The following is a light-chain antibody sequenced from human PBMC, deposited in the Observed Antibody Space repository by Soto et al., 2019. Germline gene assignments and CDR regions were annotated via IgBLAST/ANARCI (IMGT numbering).Light chain of an antibody. CDR1: QSVSSSY. J-gene: IGKJ2*01. CDR3: QQYGSSPYT. Sequence: EIVLTQSPATLSLSPGERATLSCRASQSVSSSYLAWYQQKPGQAPRLLIYGASSRATGIPDRLRGSGSGTDFTLTISRLEPEDFAVYYCQQYGSSPYTFGQGTKLEIK. V-gene: IGKV3-20*01. CDR2: GAS.